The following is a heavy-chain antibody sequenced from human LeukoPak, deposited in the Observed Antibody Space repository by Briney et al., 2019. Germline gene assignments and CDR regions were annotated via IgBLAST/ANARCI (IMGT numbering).Heavy chain of an antibody. CDR3: ASYKRAPAAIDY. CDR2: INHSGST. J-gene: IGHJ4*02. D-gene: IGHD2-2*01. V-gene: IGHV4-34*01. Sequence: SETLPLTCAVYGGSFSGYYWSWIRQPPGKGLEWIGEINHSGSTNYNPSLKSRVTISVDTSKNQFSLKLSSVTAADTAVYYCASYKRAPAAIDYWGQGTLVTVSS. CDR1: GGSFSGYY.